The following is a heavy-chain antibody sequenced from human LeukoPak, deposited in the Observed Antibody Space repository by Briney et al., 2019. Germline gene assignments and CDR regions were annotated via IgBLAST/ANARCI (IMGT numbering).Heavy chain of an antibody. J-gene: IGHJ5*02. Sequence: SETLYLTCTVSGGSISSYYWSWIRQPAGKGLEWIGRIYTSGSTNYNPSLKSRVTMSVDTSKNQFSLKLSSVTATDTAVYYCARDLPPGGFDPWGQGTLVTVSS. CDR1: GGSISSYY. CDR3: ARDLPPGGFDP. V-gene: IGHV4-4*07. D-gene: IGHD4-17*01. CDR2: IYTSGST.